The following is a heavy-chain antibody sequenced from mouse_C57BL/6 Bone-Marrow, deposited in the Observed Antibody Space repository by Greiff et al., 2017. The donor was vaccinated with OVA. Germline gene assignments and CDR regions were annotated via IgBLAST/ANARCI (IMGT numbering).Heavy chain of an antibody. J-gene: IGHJ3*01. CDR1: GYTFTSYG. D-gene: IGHD2-12*01. CDR2: IYPRSGNT. CDR3: ARSEDDAWFAY. Sequence: VQLQESGAELARPGASVKLSCKASGYTFTSYGISWVKQRTGQGLEWIGEIYPRSGNTYYNEKFKGKATLTADKSSSTAYMELRSLTSEDSAVYFCARSEDDAWFAYWGQGTLVTVSA. V-gene: IGHV1-81*01.